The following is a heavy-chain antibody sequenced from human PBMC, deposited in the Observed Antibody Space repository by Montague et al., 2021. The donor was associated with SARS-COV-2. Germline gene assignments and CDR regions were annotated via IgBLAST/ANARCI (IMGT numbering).Heavy chain of an antibody. CDR1: GGSISSSSYN. CDR3: ARQGDQLLLEYWFDP. D-gene: IGHD2-2*01. CDR2: LYYSGST. Sequence: SETLSLTCTVSGGSISSSSYNWGWIRQPPGQGLEWIGSLYYSGSTYYXPSLKRRVTISVDTSKNQFSLKLSSVTAADTAVYYCARQGDQLLLEYWFDPWGQGTLVTVSS. J-gene: IGHJ5*02. V-gene: IGHV4-39*01.